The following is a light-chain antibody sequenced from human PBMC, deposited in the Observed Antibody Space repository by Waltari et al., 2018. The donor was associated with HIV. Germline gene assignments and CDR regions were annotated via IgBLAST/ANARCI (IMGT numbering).Light chain of an antibody. CDR2: EVT. J-gene: IGLJ2*01. V-gene: IGLV2-23*02. Sequence: QSALTQPASVSGSPGQSITMSCTGTSSDVWRYDLVSWYQHFPGKAPKLFIFEVTHRPSGMSTRFSGSKAGSTASLTISGLQAEDEADYFCCSYAGPHPLVFGGGTKLTVL. CDR3: CSYAGPHPLV. CDR1: SSDVWRYDL.